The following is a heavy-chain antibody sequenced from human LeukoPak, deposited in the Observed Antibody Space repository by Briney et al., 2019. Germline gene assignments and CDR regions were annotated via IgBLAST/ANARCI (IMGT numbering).Heavy chain of an antibody. CDR2: ISAYEGNT. CDR3: ARVYKSSSGLTPLAP. V-gene: IGHV1-18*01. Sequence: ASVKVSCKASGYTFTSYGISWVRQAPGQGLEWMGWISAYEGNTNYAQKLQGRVTMTTDTSTSTAYMELRSLRSDDTAVYYCARVYKSSSGLTPLAPWGQGTLVTVSS. CDR1: GYTFTSYG. D-gene: IGHD6-19*01. J-gene: IGHJ5*02.